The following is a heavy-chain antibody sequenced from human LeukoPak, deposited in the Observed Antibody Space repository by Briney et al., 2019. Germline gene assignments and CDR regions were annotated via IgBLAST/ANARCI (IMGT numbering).Heavy chain of an antibody. V-gene: IGHV3-7*01. CDR1: GFTFSGYW. CDR2: IKQDGSEK. CDR3: ARMATTFYYDSRGFYYFYMDV. D-gene: IGHD3-22*01. Sequence: GGSLRLSCAAPGFTFSGYWMSWVRQAPGKGLEWVANIKQDGSEKYYVDSVKGRFTISRDNAKNSLYLQMTSLRAEDTAVYYCARMATTFYYDSRGFYYFYMDVWGKGTTVIISS. J-gene: IGHJ6*03.